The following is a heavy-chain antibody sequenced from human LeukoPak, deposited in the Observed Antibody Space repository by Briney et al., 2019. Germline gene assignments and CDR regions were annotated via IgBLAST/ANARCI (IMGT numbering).Heavy chain of an antibody. V-gene: IGHV4-59*08. CDR2: IYYSGST. CDR3: AGRGIAVADYPY. Sequence: SEPLSLTCTVSGGSISSYYWSWIRQPPGKGLEWIGYIYYSGSTNYNPSLKSRVTISVDTSKSQFSLKLSSVTAADTAVYYCAGRGIAVADYPYWGQGTLVTVSS. J-gene: IGHJ4*02. D-gene: IGHD6-19*01. CDR1: GGSISSYY.